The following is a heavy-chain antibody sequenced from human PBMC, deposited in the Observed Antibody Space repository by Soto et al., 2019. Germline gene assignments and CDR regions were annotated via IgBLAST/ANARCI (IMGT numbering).Heavy chain of an antibody. J-gene: IGHJ4*02. V-gene: IGHV4-34*01. CDR3: ASMGSGYYIDY. Sequence: SETLSLTCAVYGGSFSGYYWSWIRQPPGKGLEWIGEINHSESTDYNPSLKSRVTISVDTSKNQFSLKLSSVTAADTAVYYCASMGSGYYIDYWGQGTLVTVSS. D-gene: IGHD3-3*01. CDR1: GGSFSGYY. CDR2: INHSEST.